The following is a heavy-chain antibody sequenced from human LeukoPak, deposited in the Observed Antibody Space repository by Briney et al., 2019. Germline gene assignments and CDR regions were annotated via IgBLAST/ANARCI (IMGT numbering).Heavy chain of an antibody. CDR2: ISSSSSYI. D-gene: IGHD5-24*01. V-gene: IGHV3-21*01. CDR3: ARDPGRSPIQLYYFDY. CDR1: GFTFSSYS. Sequence: GGSLRLSCAASGFTFSSYSMNWVRQAPGKGLEWVSSISSSSSYIYYADSVKGRFTISRDNAKNSLYLQMNSLRAEDTAVYYCARDPGRSPIQLYYFDYWGQGTLVTVSS. J-gene: IGHJ4*02.